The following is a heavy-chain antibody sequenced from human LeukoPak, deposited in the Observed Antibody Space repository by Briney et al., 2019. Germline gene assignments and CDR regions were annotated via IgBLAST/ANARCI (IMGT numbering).Heavy chain of an antibody. V-gene: IGHV1-18*01. D-gene: IGHD3-3*01. J-gene: IGHJ4*02. CDR3: ARGGTIFGVAEPDY. CDR1: GYTFTSYG. Sequence: ASVKVSCKASGYTFTSYGISWVRQAPGHGREGMGWISAYNVKTNYAQKLQGRVTMTTDTSTSTGYMELRRLRSDDTAVYYCARGGTIFGVAEPDYWGQGTLVTVSS. CDR2: ISAYNVKT.